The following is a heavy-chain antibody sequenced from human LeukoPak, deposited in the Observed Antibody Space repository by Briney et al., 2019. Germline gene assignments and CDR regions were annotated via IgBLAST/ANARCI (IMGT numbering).Heavy chain of an antibody. CDR2: ISAYNGNT. D-gene: IGHD4-17*01. CDR1: GYTFTSYG. V-gene: IGHV1-18*01. CDR3: ARSDYGDYSNWFDP. J-gene: IGHJ5*02. Sequence: VASVKVSCKASGYTFTSYGISWVRRAPGQGLEWMGWISAYNGNTNYAQKLQGRVTMTTDTSTSTAYMELRSLRSDDTAVYYCARSDYGDYSNWFDPWGQGTLVTVSS.